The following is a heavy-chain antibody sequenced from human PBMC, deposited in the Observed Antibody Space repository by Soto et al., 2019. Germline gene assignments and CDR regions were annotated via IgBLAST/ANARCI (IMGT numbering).Heavy chain of an antibody. CDR1: GFTFSGSA. Sequence: XESLRLSCAASGFTFSGSAMHWVRQASGKGLEWVGRIRSKANSYATAYAASVKGRFTISRDDSKNTAYLQMNSLKTEDTAVYYCTSHPYPDYRGYYYYYGMDVWGQGTTVTVSS. CDR2: IRSKANSYAT. J-gene: IGHJ6*02. CDR3: TSHPYPDYRGYYYYYGMDV. D-gene: IGHD4-4*01. V-gene: IGHV3-73*01.